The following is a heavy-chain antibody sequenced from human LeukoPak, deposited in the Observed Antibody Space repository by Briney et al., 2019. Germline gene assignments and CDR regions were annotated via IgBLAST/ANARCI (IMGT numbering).Heavy chain of an antibody. V-gene: IGHV1-2*02. CDR2: INPNSGGT. D-gene: IGHD6-19*01. CDR3: ARTRSGWYVGFDC. J-gene: IGHJ4*02. CDR1: GSTFTGYY. Sequence: ASVKVSCKASGSTFTGYYMHWVRQAPGQGLEWMGWINPNSGGTNYAQKFQGRVTMTRDTSISTVYMELSRLRSDDTAVYYCARTRSGWYVGFDCWGRGTLVAVSS.